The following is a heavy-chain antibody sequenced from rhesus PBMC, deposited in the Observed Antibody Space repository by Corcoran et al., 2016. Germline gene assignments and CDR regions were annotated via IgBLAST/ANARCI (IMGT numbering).Heavy chain of an antibody. Sequence: QVQLQESGPGLVKPSATLSLTCAVSGASISRSWWSWLRQPPGKGLEWIGEFNGNSGSTYYNPSLKSRVTISKDASKNQFSLNLSSVTAADTAVYYCARDRTNRDWGQGVLVTVSS. CDR2: FNGNSGST. D-gene: IGHD2-15*01. CDR1: GASISRSW. CDR3: ARDRTNRD. J-gene: IGHJ4*01. V-gene: IGHV4-80*01.